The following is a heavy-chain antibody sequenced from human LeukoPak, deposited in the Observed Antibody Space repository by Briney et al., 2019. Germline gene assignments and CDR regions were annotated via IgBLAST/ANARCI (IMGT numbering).Heavy chain of an antibody. J-gene: IGHJ4*02. V-gene: IGHV3-21*01. CDR1: GFTFSNYW. Sequence: GGSLRLSCAASGFTFSNYWMSWVRQAPGKGLEWVSSISSSSSYIYYADSVKGRFTISRDNAKNSLYLQMNSLRAEDTAVYYCAREGDCYSDYWGQGTLVTVSS. CDR2: ISSSSSYI. CDR3: AREGDCYSDY. D-gene: IGHD2-21*02.